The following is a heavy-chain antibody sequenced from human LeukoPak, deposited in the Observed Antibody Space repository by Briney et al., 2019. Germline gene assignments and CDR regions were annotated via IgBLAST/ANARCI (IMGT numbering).Heavy chain of an antibody. V-gene: IGHV4-59*01. CDR3: ARARYSYGSYYFDY. J-gene: IGHJ4*02. D-gene: IGHD5-18*01. Sequence: SETLSLTCTVSGGSISSYYWSWIRQPPGKGLEWFGYIYYSGSTNYNPSLKSRVTISVDTSKNQFSLKLSSVTAADTAVYYCARARYSYGSYYFDYWGQGTLVTVSS. CDR1: GGSISSYY. CDR2: IYYSGST.